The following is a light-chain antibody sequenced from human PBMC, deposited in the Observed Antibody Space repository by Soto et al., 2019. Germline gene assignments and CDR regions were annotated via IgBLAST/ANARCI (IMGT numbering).Light chain of an antibody. V-gene: IGKV3-11*01. CDR3: QQRSNWWA. Sequence: TVLTQYPATLSLSPGETATLSCRASQSVSSYLAWYQQKPGQAPRLLIYDASSRPTDIPARFSGSGSGTDFTLTISSLEPEDFAVYYCQQRSNWWAFGQGTKVDIK. J-gene: IGKJ1*01. CDR1: QSVSSY. CDR2: DAS.